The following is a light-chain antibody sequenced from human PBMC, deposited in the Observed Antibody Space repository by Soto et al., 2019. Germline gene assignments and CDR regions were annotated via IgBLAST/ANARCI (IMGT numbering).Light chain of an antibody. CDR3: QKYNSAPYT. CDR2: AAS. CDR1: QGISNY. V-gene: IGKV1-27*01. Sequence: DIQMPQSPSSLSASVGDRVTITCRASQGISNYLAWYQHKPGKVPNLLIYAASTLQSGVPSRFSGGGSGTDFTLTINSLQPEDVATYYCQKYNSAPYTFGQGTRLEIK. J-gene: IGKJ2*01.